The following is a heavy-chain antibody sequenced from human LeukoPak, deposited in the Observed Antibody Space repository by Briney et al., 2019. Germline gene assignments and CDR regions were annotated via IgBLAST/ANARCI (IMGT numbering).Heavy chain of an antibody. J-gene: IGHJ4*02. CDR1: GGSISSYY. CDR2: IYYSGST. D-gene: IGHD1-26*01. V-gene: IGHV4-59*01. Sequence: SETLSLTCTDSGGSISSYYWSWIRQPPGKGLEWIGYIYYSGSTNYNPSLKSRVTISVDTSKNQFSLKLSSVTAADTAVYYCARSRGGASGRFDYWGQGTLVTVSS. CDR3: ARSRGGASGRFDY.